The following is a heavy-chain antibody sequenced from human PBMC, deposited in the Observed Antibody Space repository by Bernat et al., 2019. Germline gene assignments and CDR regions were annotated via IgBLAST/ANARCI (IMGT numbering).Heavy chain of an antibody. CDR3: ARDSRAAFDI. Sequence: QVQLVESGGGVVQPGRSLRRSCAASGFTFSSYGMHWVRQAPGKGLEWVAVIWYDGSNKYYADSVKGRFTISRDNSKNTLYLQMNSLRAEDTAVYYCARDSRAAFDIWGQGTMVTVSS. CDR2: IWYDGSNK. J-gene: IGHJ3*02. CDR1: GFTFSSYG. V-gene: IGHV3-33*01.